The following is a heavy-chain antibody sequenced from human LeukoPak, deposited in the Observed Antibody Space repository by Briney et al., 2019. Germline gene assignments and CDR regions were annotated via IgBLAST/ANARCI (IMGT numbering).Heavy chain of an antibody. D-gene: IGHD1-14*01. Sequence: SSETLSLTCAVYGGSFSGYYWSWIRQPPGKGLEWIGEINHSGSTNYNPSLKSRVTISVDTSKNQFSLKLSSVTAADTAVYYCARNKVRSGLKYYFDYWGQGTLVTVSS. V-gene: IGHV4-34*01. CDR3: ARNKVRSGLKYYFDY. CDR1: GGSFSGYY. J-gene: IGHJ4*02. CDR2: INHSGST.